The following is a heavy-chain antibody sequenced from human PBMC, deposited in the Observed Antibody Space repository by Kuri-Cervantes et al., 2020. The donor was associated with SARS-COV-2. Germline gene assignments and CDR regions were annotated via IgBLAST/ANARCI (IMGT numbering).Heavy chain of an antibody. CDR2: VYSSDART. Sequence: GESLKISCAASGFSFSNYAMSWVRQAPGRGLEWVAVVYSSDARTYYADSAKGRFSISRDNSKNTVYLQMNSLRVEDTAVYYCAKVGLAQNDFWSGYYTGWGQGTLVTAPQ. CDR3: AKVGLAQNDFWSGYYTG. J-gene: IGHJ4*02. CDR1: GFSFSNYA. D-gene: IGHD3-3*01. V-gene: IGHV3-23*05.